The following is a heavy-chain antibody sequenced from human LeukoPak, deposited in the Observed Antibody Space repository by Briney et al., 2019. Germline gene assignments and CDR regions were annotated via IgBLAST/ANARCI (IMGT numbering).Heavy chain of an antibody. CDR3: ARGSTVTTMAY. CDR2: ISSSSSYI. Sequence: GGSLRLSXAASGFTFSSHSMNWVRQAPGKGLEWVSSISSSSSYIYYADSVKGRFTISRDNAKNSLYLQMNSLRAEDTAVYYCARGSTVTTMAYWGQGTLVTVSS. D-gene: IGHD4-17*01. CDR1: GFTFSSHS. V-gene: IGHV3-21*01. J-gene: IGHJ4*02.